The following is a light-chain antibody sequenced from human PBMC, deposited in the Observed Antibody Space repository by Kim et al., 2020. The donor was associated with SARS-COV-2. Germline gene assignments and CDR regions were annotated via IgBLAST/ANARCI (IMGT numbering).Light chain of an antibody. CDR2: EDS. CDR1: SGNIADNY. CDR3: QSYDISNVI. V-gene: IGLV6-57*04. J-gene: IGLJ2*01. Sequence: NFMLTQPHSVSESPGNTVTISCTRTSGNIADNYVQWYQQRPGSAPTIVIYEDSERPSGVPDRFSGSIDTSSSSASLTISGLKTEDEAVYYCQSYDISNVIFGGGTQLTVL.